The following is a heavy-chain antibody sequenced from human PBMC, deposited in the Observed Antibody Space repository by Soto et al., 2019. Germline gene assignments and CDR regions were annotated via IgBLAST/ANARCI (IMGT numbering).Heavy chain of an antibody. D-gene: IGHD2-21*01. CDR1: RASMSMSSEA. CDR3: ARQIPIGGWYFDF. J-gene: IGHJ4*02. V-gene: IGHV4-39*01. Sequence: ESRSLAWTTGRASMSMSSEALCWIRQPALKGLEWIGSIYYSGSTYYNPSLKSRVTISLDTSKNQLSLNLSSVTAADTAWYNCARQIPIGGWYFDFWCQGT. CDR2: IYYSGST.